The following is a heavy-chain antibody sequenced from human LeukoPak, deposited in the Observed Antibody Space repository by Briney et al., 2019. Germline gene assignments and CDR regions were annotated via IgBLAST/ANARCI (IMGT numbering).Heavy chain of an antibody. CDR1: GGSISSYY. CDR2: IYYSGST. V-gene: IGHV4-59*01. Sequence: SETLSLTCTVSGGSISSYYWSWIRQPPGKGLEWIGYIYYSGSTNYNPSLKSRVTISVDTSKNQFSLKLSSVTAADTAVYYCAKVSRRGSQKPDWFDPWGQGTLVTVSS. CDR3: AKVSRRGSQKPDWFDP. J-gene: IGHJ5*02. D-gene: IGHD2-15*01.